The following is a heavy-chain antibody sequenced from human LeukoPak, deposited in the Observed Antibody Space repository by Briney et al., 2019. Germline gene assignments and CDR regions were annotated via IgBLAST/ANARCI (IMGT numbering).Heavy chain of an antibody. CDR2: IKQDGSEK. V-gene: IGHV3-7*01. CDR3: ARDSRFLEWLSGYYYYYYMDV. Sequence: PGGSLRLSCAASGFTFSSYWMSWVRQAPGKGLEWVANIKQDGSEKYYVDSVKGRFTISRDSAKNSLYLQMNSLRAEDTAVYYCARDSRFLEWLSGYYYYYYMDVWGKGTTVTVSS. CDR1: GFTFSSYW. D-gene: IGHD3-3*01. J-gene: IGHJ6*03.